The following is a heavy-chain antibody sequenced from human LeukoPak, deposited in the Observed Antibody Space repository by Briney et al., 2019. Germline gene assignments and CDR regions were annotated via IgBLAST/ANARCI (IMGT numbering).Heavy chain of an antibody. D-gene: IGHD4-11*01. V-gene: IGHV4-34*01. CDR3: TRLPLDYSLDH. J-gene: IGHJ4*02. Sequence: MPSETLSLTCAVYGGSFSGYYWSWIRQPPGKGLEWIGEINHSGSTNYNPSLKSRATISVDTSKNQFSLMLSSVTAADTAMYYCTRLPLDYSLDHWGQGTPVSVSS. CDR1: GGSFSGYY. CDR2: INHSGST.